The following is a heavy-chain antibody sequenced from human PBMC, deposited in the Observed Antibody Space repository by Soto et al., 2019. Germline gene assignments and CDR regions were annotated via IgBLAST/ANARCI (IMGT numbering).Heavy chain of an antibody. Sequence: PSETLSLTCTVSGGSISSGGYYWSWIRQHPGKGLEWIGYIYYSGSTYYNPSLKSRVTISVDTSKNQFSLKLSSVTATDTAVYYCASYQQSYAFDIWGQGTMVTVSS. CDR3: ASYQQSYAFDI. V-gene: IGHV4-31*03. J-gene: IGHJ3*02. CDR1: GGSISSGGYY. CDR2: IYYSGST. D-gene: IGHD2-2*01.